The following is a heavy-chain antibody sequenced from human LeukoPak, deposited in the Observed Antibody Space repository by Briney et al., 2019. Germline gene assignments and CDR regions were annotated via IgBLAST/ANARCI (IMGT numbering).Heavy chain of an antibody. J-gene: IGHJ6*02. CDR3: ASFPNAAAGPDYYYYGIDV. Sequence: ASVKVSCKASGYTFTGYGISWVRPAPGQGLEWMGWISANNGNTNYAQKLQGRVTMTTDTSTSTAYMELRSLRSDDTAVYYCASFPNAAAGPDYYYYGIDVWGQGTTVTVSS. CDR2: ISANNGNT. V-gene: IGHV1-18*01. D-gene: IGHD6-13*01. CDR1: GYTFTGYG.